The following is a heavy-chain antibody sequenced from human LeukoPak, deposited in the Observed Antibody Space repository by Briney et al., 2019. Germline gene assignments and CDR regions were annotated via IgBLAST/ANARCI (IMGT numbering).Heavy chain of an antibody. CDR1: GYTFTGYY. CDR3: AREGRYSGSYPAVY. CDR2: INPNSGGT. V-gene: IGHV1-2*02. Sequence: ASVKVSCKASGYTFTGYYMHWVRQAPGQGLEWMGWINPNSGGTNYAQKFQGRVTMTRDTSISTAYMELRSLRSDDTAVYYCAREGRYSGSYPAVYWGQGTLVTVSS. J-gene: IGHJ4*02. D-gene: IGHD1-26*01.